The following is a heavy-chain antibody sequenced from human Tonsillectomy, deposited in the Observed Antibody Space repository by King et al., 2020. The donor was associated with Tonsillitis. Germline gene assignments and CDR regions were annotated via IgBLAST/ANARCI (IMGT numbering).Heavy chain of an antibody. CDR3: ASPTRPRGGGFLEWLLDY. CDR2: ISYDGSKK. J-gene: IGHJ4*02. D-gene: IGHD3-3*01. V-gene: IGHV3-30*04. Sequence: VQLVESGGGVVQPGRSLRLSCAASGFTFNTYAMHWVRQAPGKGLEWVAVISYDGSKKYYADSVKGRFTISRDNSKNTLYLQMNSLRAEDTAGYYCASPTRPRGGGFLEWLLDYWGQGTLVTVSS. CDR1: GFTFNTYA.